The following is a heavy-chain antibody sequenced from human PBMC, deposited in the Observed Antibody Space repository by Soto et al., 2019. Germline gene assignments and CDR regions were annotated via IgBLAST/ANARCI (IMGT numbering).Heavy chain of an antibody. CDR2: TYYSGST. CDR3: ARDNILGILYGGMDV. J-gene: IGHJ6*02. CDR1: GGSISSGDYY. D-gene: IGHD3-3*01. Sequence: SETLSLTCTVSGGSISSGDYYWSWIRQPPGKGLEWIGYTYYSGSTYYNPSLKSRVTISVDTSKNQFSLKLSSVAAADTAVYYCARDNILGILYGGMDVWGQGTTVTVSS. V-gene: IGHV4-30-4*01.